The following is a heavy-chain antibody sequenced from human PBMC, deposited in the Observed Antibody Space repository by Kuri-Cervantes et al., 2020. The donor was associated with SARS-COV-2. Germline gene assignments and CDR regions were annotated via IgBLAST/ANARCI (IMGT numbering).Heavy chain of an antibody. Sequence: GSLRLSCTVSGGSISSYYWNWVRQPPGKGLEWIGNIYYSGSTKYNPSLKSRVTISVDTSKNHFSLKLSSVTAADAAVYYCARGGLVAVAGRGGFLAGSRRSLFWFDPWGQGTLVTVSS. D-gene: IGHD6-19*01. CDR2: IYYSGST. V-gene: IGHV4-59*01. CDR1: GGSISSYY. J-gene: IGHJ5*02. CDR3: ARGGLVAVAGRGGFLAGSRRSLFWFDP.